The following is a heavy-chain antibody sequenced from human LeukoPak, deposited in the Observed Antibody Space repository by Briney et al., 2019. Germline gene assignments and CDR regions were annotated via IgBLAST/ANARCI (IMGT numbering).Heavy chain of an antibody. V-gene: IGHV3-66*01. J-gene: IGHJ4*02. CDR3: AMATWVGGLDY. CDR2: IYRGGST. D-gene: IGHD1-26*01. Sequence: GGSLRLSCAASGFTVSSNYMSWVRQAPGKGLQWVSVIYRGGSTYYADSVKGRFTISRDNSKNTLYLQMNNLRAEDTAVYYCAMATWVGGLDYWGQGTLVTVSS. CDR1: GFTVSSNY.